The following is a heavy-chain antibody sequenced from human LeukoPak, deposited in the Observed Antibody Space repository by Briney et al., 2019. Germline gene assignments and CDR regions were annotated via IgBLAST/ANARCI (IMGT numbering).Heavy chain of an antibody. CDR3: AKAWGRSWMPLGY. D-gene: IGHD6-13*01. J-gene: IGHJ4*02. Sequence: GGSLRLSCAASGFTFSSYGMHWVRQAPGKGLEWVAFIRYDGSNKYYADSVKGWLTISRDNSRNTLYLQMNSLRAEDTAIYYCAKAWGRSWMPLGYWGQGTLVSVSS. V-gene: IGHV3-30*02. CDR2: IRYDGSNK. CDR1: GFTFSSYG.